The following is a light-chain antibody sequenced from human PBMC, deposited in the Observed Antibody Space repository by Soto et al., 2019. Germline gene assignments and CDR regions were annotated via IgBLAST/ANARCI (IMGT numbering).Light chain of an antibody. J-gene: IGLJ1*01. Sequence: QSVLTQPASVSGSPGQSITFSCTGTISDIGGYNYVSWYQQHPGKAPKLMIYEVSKRPSGVSNRFSGSKSGNTASLTISGLQADDEADYYCSSYTSSSPYVFGTGTKVTVL. CDR1: ISDIGGYNY. CDR2: EVS. CDR3: SSYTSSSPYV. V-gene: IGLV2-14*01.